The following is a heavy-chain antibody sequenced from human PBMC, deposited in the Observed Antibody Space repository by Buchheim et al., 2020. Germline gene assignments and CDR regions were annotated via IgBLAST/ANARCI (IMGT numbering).Heavy chain of an antibody. D-gene: IGHD6-19*01. CDR3: ARDRGSGWSYYYYGLDV. V-gene: IGHV3-30*04. J-gene: IGHJ6*02. CDR1: GFTFSHYA. Sequence: QVQLVESGGGVVQPGRSLRLSCAASGFTFSHYAVHWVRRAPGKGLEWVAVISYDGSTIYYADSVKGRFTFSRDNSKNTLSLQMNSLRAEDTAVYYCARDRGSGWSYYYYGLDVWGQGTT. CDR2: ISYDGSTI.